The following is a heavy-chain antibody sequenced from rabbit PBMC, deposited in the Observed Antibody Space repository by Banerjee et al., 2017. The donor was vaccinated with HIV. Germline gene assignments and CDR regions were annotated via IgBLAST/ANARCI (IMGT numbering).Heavy chain of an antibody. CDR1: GFSFSSSYY. Sequence: QEQLVESGGGLVQTGASLTLTCTASGFSFSSSYYMCWVRQAPGKGPEWIACIAAGGSGSTYYASWAKGRFTISKTSSTTVTLQMTSLTVADTATYFCARSYIGYDGVGYAAYTRLDLWGPGTLVTVS. D-gene: IGHD6-1*01. CDR2: IAAGGSGST. J-gene: IGHJ3*01. V-gene: IGHV1S45*01. CDR3: ARSYIGYDGVGYAAYTRLDL.